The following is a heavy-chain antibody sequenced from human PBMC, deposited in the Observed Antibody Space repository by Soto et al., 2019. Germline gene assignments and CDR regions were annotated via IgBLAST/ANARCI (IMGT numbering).Heavy chain of an antibody. CDR1: GGSINSSNW. Sequence: QVQLQESGPGLVKPSGTLSLTCAVSGGSINSSNWWTWVRQPPGKGLEWIGNIYHSGNTNYNPSLKSRLSMSGDKSKNQFSLRLSSVTAADTAIYYCAREGPATIAADLSWFDPWGQGTLVTVSS. D-gene: IGHD6-13*01. V-gene: IGHV4-4*02. J-gene: IGHJ5*02. CDR2: IYHSGNT. CDR3: AREGPATIAADLSWFDP.